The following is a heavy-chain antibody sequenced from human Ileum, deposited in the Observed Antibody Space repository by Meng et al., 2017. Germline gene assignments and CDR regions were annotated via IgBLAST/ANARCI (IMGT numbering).Heavy chain of an antibody. CDR1: GYTFTAYN. V-gene: IGHV1-2*02. CDR2: INPETGST. J-gene: IGHJ4*02. D-gene: IGHD7-27*01. CDR3: ARDIIGDLTVYCDY. Sequence: QVALLQSGAEVKRPGASVKVSCKASGYTFTAYNTGWVRQAPGQGLEWLGWINPETGSTNYAQKFKGRVTVTRDTSTTTAYMELSGLTSDDTAVYYCARDIIGDLTVYCDYWGQGTLVTVSS.